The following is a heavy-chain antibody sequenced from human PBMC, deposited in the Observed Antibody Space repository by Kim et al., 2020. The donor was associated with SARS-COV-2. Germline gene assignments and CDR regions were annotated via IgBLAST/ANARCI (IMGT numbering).Heavy chain of an antibody. Sequence: YAQKVQGRVTITADESTSTAYMELSSLRSEDTAVYYCARDSLAVAGTLDYWGQGTLVTVSS. J-gene: IGHJ4*02. CDR3: ARDSLAVAGTLDY. V-gene: IGHV1-69*01. D-gene: IGHD6-19*01.